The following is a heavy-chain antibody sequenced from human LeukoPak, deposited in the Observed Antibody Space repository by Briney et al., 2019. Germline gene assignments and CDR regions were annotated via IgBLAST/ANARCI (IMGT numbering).Heavy chain of an antibody. J-gene: IGHJ4*02. V-gene: IGHV3-21*01. CDR1: GFTFSSYS. CDR3: ARGAIAAAGYFDY. D-gene: IGHD6-13*01. CDR2: ISSSSSYI. Sequence: PGGSLRLSCAASGFTFSSYSMNWVRQAPGKGLEWVSSISSSSSYIYYADSVKGRFTISRDNAKNSLYLQMNGLRAEDTAVYYCARGAIAAAGYFDYWGQGTLVTVSS.